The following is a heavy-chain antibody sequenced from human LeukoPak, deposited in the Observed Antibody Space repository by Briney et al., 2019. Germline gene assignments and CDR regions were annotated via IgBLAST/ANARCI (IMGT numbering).Heavy chain of an antibody. CDR3: ARLAWSSDDY. CDR2: ISYDGSNE. J-gene: IGHJ4*02. V-gene: IGHV3-30*04. D-gene: IGHD3-3*01. Sequence: PGRSLRLSCAASGFSFSSYAMHWVRQAPGKGLEWVAVISYDGSNEYYADSVKGRFTISRDNSRNTLYLQMNSLRAEDTAVYYCARLAWSSDDYWGQGTLVTVSS. CDR1: GFSFSSYA.